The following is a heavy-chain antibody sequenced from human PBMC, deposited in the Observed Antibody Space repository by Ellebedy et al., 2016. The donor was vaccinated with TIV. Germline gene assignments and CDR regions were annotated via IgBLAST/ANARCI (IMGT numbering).Heavy chain of an antibody. CDR3: ARVPVATAGMGIDY. CDR2: IRGDASGT. V-gene: IGHV3-74*01. CDR1: GFTFSSYA. J-gene: IGHJ4*02. D-gene: IGHD6-13*01. Sequence: GESLKISXAASGFTFSSYAMSWVRQAPGKGLVWVSRIRGDASGTNYADSVKGRFTISRDNAKNTVYLYMDTLRAEDTAVYYCARVPVATAGMGIDYWGQGTLVTVSS.